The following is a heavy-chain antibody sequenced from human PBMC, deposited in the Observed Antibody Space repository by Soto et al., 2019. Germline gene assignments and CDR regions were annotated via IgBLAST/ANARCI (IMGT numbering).Heavy chain of an antibody. CDR1: GFTFNTYS. J-gene: IGHJ4*02. D-gene: IGHD4-17*01. CDR2: IWYDGTQK. V-gene: IGHV3-33*01. Sequence: QVQLEESGGGVVQPGRSLRLSCEASGFTFNTYSMHWVRQPPGKGLEWLAAIWYDGTQKYYADSVKGRFIISRDNSKKTLYLEMNIRRAGDTAVYYCARAGGTTVTGLWHFDSWGQGTLVTVSS. CDR3: ARAGGTTVTGLWHFDS.